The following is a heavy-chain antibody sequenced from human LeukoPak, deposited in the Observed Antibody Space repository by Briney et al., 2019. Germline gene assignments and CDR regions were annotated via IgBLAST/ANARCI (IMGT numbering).Heavy chain of an antibody. Sequence: SETLSLTCAVSGYSISSGYYWGWIRQPPGEGLEWIGSIYHGGNTYYNPSLESRVTMSVATSNNQFSLDLNSVTAADTAVYYCARAYCTSTSCYGRYFDYWGQGTLVTVSS. D-gene: IGHD2-2*01. CDR2: IYHGGNT. CDR1: GYSISSGYY. V-gene: IGHV4-38-2*01. J-gene: IGHJ4*02. CDR3: ARAYCTSTSCYGRYFDY.